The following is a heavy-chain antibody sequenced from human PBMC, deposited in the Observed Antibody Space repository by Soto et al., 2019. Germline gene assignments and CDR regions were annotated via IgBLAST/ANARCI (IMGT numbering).Heavy chain of an antibody. CDR3: AKARYSGPYYFDY. V-gene: IGHV3-23*01. CDR2: ISGSVGST. D-gene: IGHD1-26*01. J-gene: IGHJ4*02. CDR1: GFTFSSYA. Sequence: SLRLSCAASGFTFSSYAMSWVRQAPGKGLEWVSAISGSVGSTYYADSVKGRFTISRDNSKNTLYLQMNSLRAEDTAVYYCAKARYSGPYYFDYWGQGTLVTSPQ.